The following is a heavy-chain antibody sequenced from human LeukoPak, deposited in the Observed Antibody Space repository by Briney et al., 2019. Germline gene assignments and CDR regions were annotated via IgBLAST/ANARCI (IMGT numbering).Heavy chain of an antibody. D-gene: IGHD3-9*01. Sequence: GGSLRLSCTASGFTFGDYAMSWFRQAPGKGLEWVGFIRSKAYGGTTEYAASVKGRLTISRDDSKSIAYLQMNSLKTEDTAVYYCTREAVLRYFDWTPSYDYWGQGTLVTVSS. CDR1: GFTFGDYA. J-gene: IGHJ4*02. CDR3: TREAVLRYFDWTPSYDY. CDR2: IRSKAYGGTT. V-gene: IGHV3-49*03.